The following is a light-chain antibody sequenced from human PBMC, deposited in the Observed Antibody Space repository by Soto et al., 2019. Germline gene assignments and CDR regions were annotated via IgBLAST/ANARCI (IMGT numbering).Light chain of an antibody. J-gene: IGLJ1*01. CDR2: EVR. CDR1: SSDVGNYDY. Sequence: QSVLTQPASVSGSPGQSITISCTGTSSDVGNYDYVSWYQQHPGKAPKLIIYEVRDRPSGVSNRFSGSKSGNTASLTISGLQDEDEADYYCSPYGITPYVFGTGTKLTVL. V-gene: IGLV2-14*01. CDR3: SPYGITPYV.